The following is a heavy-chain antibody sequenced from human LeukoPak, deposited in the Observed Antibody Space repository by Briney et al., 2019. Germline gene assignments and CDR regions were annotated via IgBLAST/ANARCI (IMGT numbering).Heavy chain of an antibody. D-gene: IGHD6-19*01. CDR1: GGSISSSSYY. Sequence: TSETLSLTCTVSGGSISSSSYYWGWIRQPPGKGLEWIGSIYYSGSTYYNPSLKSRVTISVDTSKNQFSLKLSSVTAADTAVYYCASSTGIAVARFDYWGQGTLVTVSS. CDR2: IYYSGST. J-gene: IGHJ4*02. V-gene: IGHV4-39*07. CDR3: ASSTGIAVARFDY.